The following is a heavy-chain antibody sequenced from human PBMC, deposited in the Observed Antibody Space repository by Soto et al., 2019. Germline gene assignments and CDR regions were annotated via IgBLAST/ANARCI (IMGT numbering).Heavy chain of an antibody. J-gene: IGHJ4*02. Sequence: QVQLVQSGAEVKKPGASVTVSCKASGYTFTSYAMHWVRQAPGQRLEWMGWINAGNGNTKYSQKFQGRVTITRDTSASTAYMELSGLRSEDTAVYSCARDLGFGLSDYWGQGTLVTVSS. D-gene: IGHD3-10*01. V-gene: IGHV1-3*01. CDR2: INAGNGNT. CDR1: GYTFTSYA. CDR3: ARDLGFGLSDY.